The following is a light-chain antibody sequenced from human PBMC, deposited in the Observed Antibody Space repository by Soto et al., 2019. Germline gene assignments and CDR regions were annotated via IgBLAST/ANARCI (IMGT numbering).Light chain of an antibody. CDR2: DVN. Sequence: QSALTQPASVSGSPGRSITISCTGTSSDIGGYNYVSWYQQHPGKAPKLMIYDVNNRPSGLSNRFSGSKSGNTASLTISGLQAGDEADYYCSSYTTSSTLVVFGGGTKLTVL. V-gene: IGLV2-14*01. J-gene: IGLJ2*01. CDR1: SSDIGGYNY. CDR3: SSYTTSSTLVV.